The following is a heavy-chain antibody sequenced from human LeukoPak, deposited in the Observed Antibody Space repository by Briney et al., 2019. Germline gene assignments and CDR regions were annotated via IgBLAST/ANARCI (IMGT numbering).Heavy chain of an antibody. CDR2: INHSGST. D-gene: IGHD2-15*01. CDR3: ARLGYCSGGSCYYPTFFDY. V-gene: IGHV4-34*01. J-gene: IGHJ4*02. Sequence: PSETLSLTCAVYGGSFSGYYWSWIRQPPGKGLEWIGEINHSGSTNYNPSLKSRVTISVDTSKNQFSLKLSSVTAADTAVYYCARLGYCSGGSCYYPTFFDYWGQGTLVTVSS. CDR1: GGSFSGYY.